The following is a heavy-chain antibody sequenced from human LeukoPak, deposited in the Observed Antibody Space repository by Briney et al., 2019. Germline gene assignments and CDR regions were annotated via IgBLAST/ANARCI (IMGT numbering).Heavy chain of an antibody. V-gene: IGHV3-23*01. CDR1: GFTFSSFA. Sequence: GGSLRLSCAASGFTFSSFAMSWVRQAPGKGLEWVSAVSASGATPYYADSVKGRFTISRDNSKNTLFLKINSLRAEDTAVYYCAKKLTVAGTFDYWGQGALVTVSS. CDR2: VSASGATP. CDR3: AKKLTVAGTFDY. D-gene: IGHD6-19*01. J-gene: IGHJ4*02.